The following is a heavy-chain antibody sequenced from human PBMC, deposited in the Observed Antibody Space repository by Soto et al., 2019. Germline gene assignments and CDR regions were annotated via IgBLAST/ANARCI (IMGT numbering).Heavy chain of an antibody. V-gene: IGHV4-39*01. CDR3: ARLLHGTYRRRERVDY. D-gene: IGHD1-26*01. Sequence: QLQLQESGPGLVKPSETLSLTCTVSGGSISSSSYYWGWIRQPPGEGLEWIGRFYYSGSTYYNPSLNSRVTISVDTAKNQFTLKLSSVTAEDTAVYYCARLLHGTYRRRERVDYWGQGTLVTVSS. J-gene: IGHJ4*02. CDR1: GGSISSSSYY. CDR2: FYYSGST.